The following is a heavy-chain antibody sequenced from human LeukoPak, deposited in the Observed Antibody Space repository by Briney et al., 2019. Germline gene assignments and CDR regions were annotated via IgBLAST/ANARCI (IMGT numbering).Heavy chain of an antibody. D-gene: IGHD6-13*01. V-gene: IGHV4-61*01. Sequence: PSETLSLTCTVSGGSASSGSYYWSWIRQPPGKGLEWIGYIYYSGSTNYNPSLKSRVTISVDTSKNQFSLKLSSVTAADTAVYYCARVSSWYWFDPWGQGTLVTVSS. CDR1: GGSASSGSYY. J-gene: IGHJ5*02. CDR2: IYYSGST. CDR3: ARVSSWYWFDP.